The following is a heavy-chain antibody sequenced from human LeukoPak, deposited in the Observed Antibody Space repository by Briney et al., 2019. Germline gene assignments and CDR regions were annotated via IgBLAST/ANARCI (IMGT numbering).Heavy chain of an antibody. CDR3: ARAADDILTASGSDYFDY. CDR2: ISDIGST. V-gene: IGHV4-59*01. CDR1: GGSISSYY. Sequence: SETLSLTCTVSGGSISSYYWSWIRQPPGKGLEWIAYISDIGSTNYNPSLKSRVTISLDTSKNQFSLKLSSVTAADTAVYYCARAADDILTASGSDYFDYWGQGTLVTVSS. J-gene: IGHJ4*02. D-gene: IGHD3-9*01.